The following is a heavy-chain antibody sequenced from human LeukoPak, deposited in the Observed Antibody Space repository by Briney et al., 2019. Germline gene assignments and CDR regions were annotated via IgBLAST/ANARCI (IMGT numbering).Heavy chain of an antibody. CDR2: IYSSGGNT. CDR3: VRGLRELPY. CDR1: GFTFSSYW. V-gene: IGHV3-23*01. D-gene: IGHD1-7*01. Sequence: GGSLRLSCAASGFTFSSYWMYWVRQAPGKGLERVSGIYSSGGNTYYADSVRGRFAISRDSSKNTLYLQMNSLRGDDTAVYYCVRGLRELPYWGQGTLVTVSS. J-gene: IGHJ4*02.